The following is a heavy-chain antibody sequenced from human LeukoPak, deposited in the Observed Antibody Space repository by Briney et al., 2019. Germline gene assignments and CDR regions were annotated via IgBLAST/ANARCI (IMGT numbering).Heavy chain of an antibody. D-gene: IGHD6-19*01. CDR2: IYPGDSNT. CDR1: GYSFNTYW. CDR3: ARQNIAVSASDY. Sequence: GESLKISCKGSGYSFNTYWIGWVRQMPGKGLEGVGIIYPGDSNTRYSPSFQGQVTISADKSISTAYLQWSSLKASDTAMYYCARQNIAVSASDYWGQGTLVTVSS. J-gene: IGHJ4*02. V-gene: IGHV5-51*01.